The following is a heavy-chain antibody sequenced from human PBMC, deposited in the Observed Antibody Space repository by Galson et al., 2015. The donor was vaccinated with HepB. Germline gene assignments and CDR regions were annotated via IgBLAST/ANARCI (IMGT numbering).Heavy chain of an antibody. J-gene: IGHJ3*02. Sequence: SVKVSCKASGGTFSSYTISWVRQAPGQGLEWMGRIIPILGIANYAQKFQGRVTITADKSTSTAYMELNSLRSEDTAVYYCARDQEGGTFDIWGQGTMVTVSS. V-gene: IGHV1-69*04. CDR1: GGTFSSYT. CDR2: IIPILGIA. D-gene: IGHD1-26*01. CDR3: ARDQEGGTFDI.